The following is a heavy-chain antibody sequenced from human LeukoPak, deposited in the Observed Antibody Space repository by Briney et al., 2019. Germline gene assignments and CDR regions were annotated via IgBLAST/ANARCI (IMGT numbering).Heavy chain of an antibody. D-gene: IGHD2-2*02. V-gene: IGHV1-69*04. J-gene: IGHJ4*02. Sequence: ASVKVSCKASGGTFSSYTISWVRQAPGQGLEWMGRIIPILGIANYAQKFQGRVTITADKSTSTAYMELSSLRSEDTAVYYCARDLTPIVVVPAAIPCLSGWGQGTLVTVSS. CDR2: IIPILGIA. CDR1: GGTFSSYT. CDR3: ARDLTPIVVVPAAIPCLSG.